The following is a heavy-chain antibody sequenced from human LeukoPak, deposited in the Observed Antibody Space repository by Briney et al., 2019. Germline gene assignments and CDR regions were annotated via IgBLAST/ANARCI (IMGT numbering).Heavy chain of an antibody. CDR1: GGTFSSYA. Sequence: SVKVSCKASGGTFSSYAISWVRQAAGQGLEWMGGIIPIFRTANDAQKFQGRVTITAEASTSTAYTELSSLRSEDTAVYYCARDEAYSSPSRGFDYWGQGTLVTVSS. CDR3: ARDEAYSSPSRGFDY. V-gene: IGHV1-69*13. D-gene: IGHD6-6*01. CDR2: IIPIFRTA. J-gene: IGHJ4*02.